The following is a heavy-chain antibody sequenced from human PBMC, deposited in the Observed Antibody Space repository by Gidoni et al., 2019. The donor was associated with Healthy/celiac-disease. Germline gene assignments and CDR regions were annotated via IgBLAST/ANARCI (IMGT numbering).Heavy chain of an antibody. Sequence: PGQGLEWMGRIIPILGIANYAQKFQGRVTITADKSTSTAYMELSSLRSEDTAVYYCAFSWGTTVAAMGYWGQGTLVTVSS. V-gene: IGHV1-69*02. CDR2: IIPILGIA. CDR3: AFSWGTTVAAMGY. J-gene: IGHJ4*02. D-gene: IGHD4-17*01.